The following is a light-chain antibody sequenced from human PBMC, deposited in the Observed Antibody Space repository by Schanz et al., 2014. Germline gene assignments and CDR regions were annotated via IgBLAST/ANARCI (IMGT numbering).Light chain of an antibody. CDR3: SSYAGNNKLL. Sequence: QSALTQPASVSGSPGQSITISCTGTSSDVGGYNYVSWYQQHPGMAPKLMIYDVSKRPSGVPDRFSGSKSGNTASLTISGLQAEDEADYYCSSYAGNNKLLFGGGTKLTVL. V-gene: IGLV2-8*01. CDR2: DVS. J-gene: IGLJ2*01. CDR1: SSDVGGYNY.